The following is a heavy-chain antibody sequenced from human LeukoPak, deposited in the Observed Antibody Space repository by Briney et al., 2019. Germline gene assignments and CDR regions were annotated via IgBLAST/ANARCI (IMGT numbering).Heavy chain of an antibody. Sequence: QPGGSLRLSCVASGITFRNYAVTWVRQAPGKGLKWVSSITGSGDTRRYADSVKGRFTISRDNSVDTLYLQMNSLSAEDTAIYYCGKDPNGDYIGAFDFWGRGTMVTVSS. D-gene: IGHD4-17*01. J-gene: IGHJ3*01. CDR2: ITGSGDTR. CDR1: GITFRNYA. V-gene: IGHV3-23*01. CDR3: GKDPNGDYIGAFDF.